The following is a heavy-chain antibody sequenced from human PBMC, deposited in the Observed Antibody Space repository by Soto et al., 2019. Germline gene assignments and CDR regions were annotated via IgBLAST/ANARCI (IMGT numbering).Heavy chain of an antibody. D-gene: IGHD6-13*01. V-gene: IGHV4-30-4*01. CDR3: ASGRIAAAGTLYYYYYGMDV. J-gene: IGHJ6*02. CDR2: IYYSGSA. Sequence: SETLSLTCTVSGGSMRSDNYFWSWIRQPPGKGLEWIGYIYYSGSAYYNPSLERRITMSVDTSKKQFSLKLSSVTAADTAVYYCASGRIAAAGTLYYYYYGMDVWGQGTTVTVSS. CDR1: GGSMRSDNYF.